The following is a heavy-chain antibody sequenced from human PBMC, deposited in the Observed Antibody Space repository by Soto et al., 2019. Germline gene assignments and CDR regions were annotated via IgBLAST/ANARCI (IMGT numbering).Heavy chain of an antibody. J-gene: IGHJ6*02. V-gene: IGHV3-30-3*01. CDR2: ISYDGSNK. CDR3: ARGPRYYGMDV. CDR1: GFTFSSYA. Sequence: GGSLRLSCAASGFTFSSYAMHWVRQAPGKGLEWVAVISYDGSNKYYADSVKGRFTISRDNSKNTLYLQMNSLRAEDTAVHYCARGPRYYGMDVWGQGTTVTVSS.